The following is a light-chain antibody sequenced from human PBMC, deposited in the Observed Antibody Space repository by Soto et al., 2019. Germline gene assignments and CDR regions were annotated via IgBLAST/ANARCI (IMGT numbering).Light chain of an antibody. CDR2: DAS. J-gene: IGKJ5*01. CDR3: QQRTNWLSIT. V-gene: IGKV3-11*01. Sequence: EIVLTQSPATLSLSPGKRATLSCRASQSVSSYLAWYQQKSGQAPRLLIYDASNRATGIPARFSGSGSVTDFTLTISSLEPDDFAVYYCQQRTNWLSITFGQGTRLEIE. CDR1: QSVSSY.